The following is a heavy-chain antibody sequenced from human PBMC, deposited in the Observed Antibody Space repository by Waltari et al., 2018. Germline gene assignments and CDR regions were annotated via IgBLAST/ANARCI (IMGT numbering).Heavy chain of an antibody. J-gene: IGHJ5*01. CDR2: LIPIFGTP. D-gene: IGHD1-1*01. CDR3: SRRQIGGPLDP. Sequence: QVHLVQSGAEVKKPGSSVKVSCKASGDPFGRFAIAWVRPAPGQGLEWMGGLIPIFGTPNYAQEFQGRLTITADESANTVYMELGSLRPDDTAVYFCSRRQIGGPLDPWGQGTLVTVSS. CDR1: GDPFGRFA. V-gene: IGHV1-69*12.